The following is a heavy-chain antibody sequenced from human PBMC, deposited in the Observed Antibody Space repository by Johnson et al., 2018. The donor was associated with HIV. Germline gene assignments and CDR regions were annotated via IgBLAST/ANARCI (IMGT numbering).Heavy chain of an antibody. J-gene: IGHJ3*02. Sequence: VQLVESGGGLVQPGESLRLSCTASGFSFSNYWMHWVRQAPGKGLVWVSRINSDGGTTDYADSVKGRFTISRDNAKNTLYLQMNSLRAGDTAVYYCARTLGFGTEDAFDIWGQGTMVTVSS. CDR1: GFSFSNYW. CDR2: INSDGGTT. D-gene: IGHD3-10*01. CDR3: ARTLGFGTEDAFDI. V-gene: IGHV3-74*02.